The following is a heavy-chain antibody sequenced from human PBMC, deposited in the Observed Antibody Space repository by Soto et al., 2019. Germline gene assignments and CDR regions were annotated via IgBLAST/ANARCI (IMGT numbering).Heavy chain of an antibody. CDR1: GGTFSSYR. D-gene: IGHD6-13*01. CDR3: ARDSGAKLSSS. Sequence: ASVKVSCKASGGTFSSYRINWVRQAPGQGLEWVGGIVPIYRTADYAQEFQDRVTITADESARTTYMELRSLKSQDTAVYYCARDSGAKLSSSWGQGTLVTVSS. CDR2: IVPIYRTA. J-gene: IGHJ4*02. V-gene: IGHV1-69*13.